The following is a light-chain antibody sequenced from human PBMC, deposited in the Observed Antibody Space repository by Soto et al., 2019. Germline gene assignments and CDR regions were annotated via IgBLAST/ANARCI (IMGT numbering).Light chain of an antibody. CDR3: SSYACSNNLV. CDR1: TSDVGDYNY. Sequence: QSALTQPPSASGSPGQSVTISCTGATSDVGDYNYVSWYQQHPGKAPKLMIYEVSKRPSGVPHRFSGSKSGNTASLTVSGLQAEDEADYYCSSYACSNNLVFGGGTKLTVL. V-gene: IGLV2-8*01. CDR2: EVS. J-gene: IGLJ2*01.